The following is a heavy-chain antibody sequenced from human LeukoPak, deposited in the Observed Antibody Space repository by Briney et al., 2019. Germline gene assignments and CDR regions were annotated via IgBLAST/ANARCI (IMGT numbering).Heavy chain of an antibody. CDR3: ARHLRFYYFDY. J-gene: IGHJ4*02. CDR2: IYYSGST. CDR1: GGSISSYY. D-gene: IGHD5/OR15-5a*01. Sequence: PSETLSLTCTVSGGSISSYYWSWIRQPPGKGLEWIGYIYYSGSTNYNPSLKSRVTISVDTSKNQFSLKLSSVTAADTAVYYCARHLRFYYFDYWGQGTLVTVSS. V-gene: IGHV4-59*01.